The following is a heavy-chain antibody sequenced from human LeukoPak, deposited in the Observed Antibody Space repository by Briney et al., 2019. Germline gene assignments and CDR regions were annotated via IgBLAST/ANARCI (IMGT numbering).Heavy chain of an antibody. Sequence: PSETLSLTCTVSGYSIGSGYYWGWIRQPPGKGLEWIGSIYHSGSTYYNPSLKSRVTISVDTSKNQFSLKLSSVTAADTAVYYCARDPLNVANPFDIWGQGTMVTVSS. CDR1: GYSIGSGYY. CDR3: ARDPLNVANPFDI. V-gene: IGHV4-38-2*02. CDR2: IYHSGST. D-gene: IGHD5-12*01. J-gene: IGHJ3*02.